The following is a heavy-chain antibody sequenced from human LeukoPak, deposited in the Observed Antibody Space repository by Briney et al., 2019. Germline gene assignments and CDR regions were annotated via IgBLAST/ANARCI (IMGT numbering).Heavy chain of an antibody. J-gene: IGHJ4*02. D-gene: IGHD5-12*01. CDR2: IHYSGTT. V-gene: IGHV4-39*01. Sequence: PSETLSLTCAVSGASISGSNGYYWGWIRQPPGKGLEWISSIHYSGTTHYNPFVKSRVSIFIDTSNNQFSLNLNFVTAADTAVXXXXXXXXXXASIYYFAYWGQGILVTVSS. CDR1: GASISGSNGYY. CDR3: XXXXXXXASIYYFAY.